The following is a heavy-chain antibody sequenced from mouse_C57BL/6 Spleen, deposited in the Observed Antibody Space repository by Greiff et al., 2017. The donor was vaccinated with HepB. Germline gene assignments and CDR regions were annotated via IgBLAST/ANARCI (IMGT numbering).Heavy chain of an antibody. Sequence: QVQLQQSGAELARPGASVKMSCKASGYTFTSYTMHWVKQRPGQGLEWIGYINPSSGYTKYNQKFKDKATLTADKSSSTAYMQLSSLTSEDSAVYYCARPSVYDCYYLYGLDYWGQGTTLTVSS. CDR1: GYTFTSYT. J-gene: IGHJ2*01. CDR2: INPSSGYT. CDR3: ARPSVYDCYYLYGLDY. V-gene: IGHV1-4*01. D-gene: IGHD2-3*01.